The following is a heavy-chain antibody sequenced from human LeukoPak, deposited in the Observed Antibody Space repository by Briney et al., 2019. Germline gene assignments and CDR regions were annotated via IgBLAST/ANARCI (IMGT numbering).Heavy chain of an antibody. CDR2: VLFSGSL. Sequence: SETLSLTCTVSGGSISSSSYYWGWIRQPPGKRLAVGGRVLFSGSLSYNPSLKSRVTISVDTSKNQFSLKLSSVTAADTAVYYCASGPTVTTIDYWGQGTLVTVSS. CDR1: GGSISSSSYY. D-gene: IGHD4-11*01. V-gene: IGHV4-39*01. J-gene: IGHJ4*02. CDR3: ASGPTVTTIDY.